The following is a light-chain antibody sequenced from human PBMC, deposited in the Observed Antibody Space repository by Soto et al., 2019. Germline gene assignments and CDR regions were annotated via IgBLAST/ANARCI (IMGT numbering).Light chain of an antibody. CDR3: QSYDSSLSGWV. J-gene: IGLJ3*02. Sequence: QSVRTQPPSVSGAPGQRVTISCTGSSSNIGAGYDVHWYQQLPGTAPKLLIQGNSNRPSGVPDRFSGSKSGTSASLAITGLQAEDEADYYCQSYDSSLSGWVFGGGTKVTVL. CDR2: GNS. V-gene: IGLV1-40*01. CDR1: SSNIGAGYD.